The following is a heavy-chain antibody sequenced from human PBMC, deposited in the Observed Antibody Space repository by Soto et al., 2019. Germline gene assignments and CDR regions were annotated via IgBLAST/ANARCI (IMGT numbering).Heavy chain of an antibody. J-gene: IGHJ4*02. Sequence: QVQLVESGGGVVQPGRSLRLSCVGSRFTFTRLAMHWVRQAPGKGLEWVAVAPHEGSKEQYADSVKGRFAISRDNSKNTLYLQMNSLTVVDTAMYYCATGEAHYYDTSHYWGQGAEVTVSS. CDR1: RFTFTRLA. V-gene: IGHV3-30*09. CDR2: APHEGSKE. CDR3: ATGEAHYYDTSHY. D-gene: IGHD3-22*01.